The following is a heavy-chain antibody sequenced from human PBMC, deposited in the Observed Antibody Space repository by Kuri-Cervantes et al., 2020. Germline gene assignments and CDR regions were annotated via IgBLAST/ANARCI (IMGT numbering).Heavy chain of an antibody. V-gene: IGHV3-48*03. CDR3: ARVGIAAAGPYYFDY. J-gene: IGHJ4*02. D-gene: IGHD6-13*01. CDR1: GFTFSIYD. Sequence: GGSLRLSCVASGFTFSIYDMNWVRQAPGMGLEWVSVVTSRGTTVSYADSVKGRFTISRDNAKNSLYLQMNSLRAEDTAVYYCARVGIAAAGPYYFDYWGQGTLVTVSS. CDR2: VTSRGTTV.